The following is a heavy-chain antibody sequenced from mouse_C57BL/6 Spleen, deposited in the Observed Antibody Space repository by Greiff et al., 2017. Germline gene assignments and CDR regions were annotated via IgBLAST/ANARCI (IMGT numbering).Heavy chain of an antibody. CDR3: ARGDYYGSSSPYFDV. Sequence: EVQLQHSGPELVKPGASVKMSCKASGYTFTDYNMHWVKQSHGKSLEWIGYINPNNGGTSYNQKFKGKATLTVNKSSSTAYMELRSLTSEDSAVYYCARGDYYGSSSPYFDVWGTGTTVTVSS. V-gene: IGHV1-22*01. J-gene: IGHJ1*03. CDR1: GYTFTDYN. CDR2: INPNNGGT. D-gene: IGHD1-1*01.